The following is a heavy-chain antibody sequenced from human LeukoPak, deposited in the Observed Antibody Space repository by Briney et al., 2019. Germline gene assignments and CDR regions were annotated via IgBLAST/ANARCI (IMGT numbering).Heavy chain of an antibody. V-gene: IGHV3-64D*06. D-gene: IGHD5-18*01. CDR2: ISSNGGST. Sequence: GGSLRLSCSASGFTLSSYAMHWVRQAPGKGLEYVSAISSNGGSTYYADSVKGRFTISSDNSKNTLYLQMSSLRAEDTAVYYCVKGGYSYVPFDYWGQGTLVTVSS. CDR3: VKGGYSYVPFDY. CDR1: GFTLSSYA. J-gene: IGHJ4*02.